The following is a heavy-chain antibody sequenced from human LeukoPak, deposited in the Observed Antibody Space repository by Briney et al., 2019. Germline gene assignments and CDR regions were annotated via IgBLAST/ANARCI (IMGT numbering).Heavy chain of an antibody. J-gene: IGHJ4*02. Sequence: GASVKVSCKASGGTFSSYAISWVRQAPGQGLEWMGGIIPIFGTANYAQKFQGRVTITADESTSTAYTELSSLRSEDTAVYYCARGNRYFDWLSPFDYWGQGTLVTVSS. CDR2: IIPIFGTA. CDR1: GGTFSSYA. D-gene: IGHD3-9*01. V-gene: IGHV1-69*13. CDR3: ARGNRYFDWLSPFDY.